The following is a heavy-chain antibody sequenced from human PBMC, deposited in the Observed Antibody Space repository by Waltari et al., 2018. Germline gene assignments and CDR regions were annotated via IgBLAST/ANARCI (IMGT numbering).Heavy chain of an antibody. CDR3: TRGVVASAAASY. J-gene: IGHJ4*02. CDR1: GGTVTNNY. V-gene: IGHV3-66*01. Sequence: EVQLVESGGGLVQLGGSLRLSCAASGGTVTNNYMNWVRQAPGKGLEWVSTIYSGGQTYYADYGKGRFTISRDNPKNTVYLQMNSLRPDDTAVYYCTRGVVASAAASYWGQGTLVTVSS. CDR2: IYSGGQT. D-gene: IGHD2-2*01.